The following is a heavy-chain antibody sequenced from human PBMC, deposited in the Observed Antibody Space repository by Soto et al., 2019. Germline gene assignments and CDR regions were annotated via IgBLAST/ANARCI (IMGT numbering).Heavy chain of an antibody. Sequence: GGSLRLSCVASGFTFGDYAMHWVRQVPGKGLEWVSGINWNSGSRGYADSVKGRFTISRDNAKNSLYLQMNSLRAEDTAVYYCARGGGERGFNFAHVYRRRPNWIHSPGQGTLVTGSS. CDR3: ARGGGERGFNFAHVYRRRPNWIHS. J-gene: IGHJ5*01. CDR1: GFTFGDYA. CDR2: INWNSGSR. D-gene: IGHD2-8*01. V-gene: IGHV3-9*01.